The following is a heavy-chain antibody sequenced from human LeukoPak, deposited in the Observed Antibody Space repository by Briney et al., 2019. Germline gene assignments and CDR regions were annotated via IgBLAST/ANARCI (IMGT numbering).Heavy chain of an antibody. CDR2: ISWNSGSI. J-gene: IGHJ4*02. D-gene: IGHD6-13*01. Sequence: GRSQRLSCAASGFTFDDYAMHWVRQAPGKGLEWVSGISWNSGSIGYADSVKGRFTISRDNAKNSLYLQMNSLRAEDTALYYCAKDMRYSSSRLFDYWGQGTLVTVSS. CDR1: GFTFDDYA. CDR3: AKDMRYSSSRLFDY. V-gene: IGHV3-9*01.